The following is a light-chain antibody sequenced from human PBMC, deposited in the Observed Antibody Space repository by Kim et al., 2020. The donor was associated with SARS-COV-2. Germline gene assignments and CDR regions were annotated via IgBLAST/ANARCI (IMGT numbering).Light chain of an antibody. CDR2: GKN. J-gene: IGLJ2*01. CDR3: NSRDSSGNHVV. Sequence: ALGQTFRITCKGDSRRSDYASWYQQKPGQAPVLVIYGKNNRPSGIPDRFSGSSSGNTASLTITGAQAEDEADYYCNSRDSSGNHVVFGGGTQLTVL. CDR1: SRRSDY. V-gene: IGLV3-19*01.